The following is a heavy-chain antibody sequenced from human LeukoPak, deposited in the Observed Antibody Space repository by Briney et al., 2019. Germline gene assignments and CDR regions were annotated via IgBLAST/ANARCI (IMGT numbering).Heavy chain of an antibody. CDR3: ARALSSAYSYAMDV. V-gene: IGHV3-53*01. CDR2: IYSAGTT. Sequence: GGSLRLSCAATGLTVSSNSMTWVRQAPGKGLEWVSLIYSAGTTFYADSVKGRFTISGDSSKNTLCLQMNSVRADDTAVYFCARALSSAYSYAMDVWGQGTPVTVSS. D-gene: IGHD6-25*01. J-gene: IGHJ6*02. CDR1: GLTVSSNS.